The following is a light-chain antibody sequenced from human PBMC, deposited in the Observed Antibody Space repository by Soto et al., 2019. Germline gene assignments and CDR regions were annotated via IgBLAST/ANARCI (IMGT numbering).Light chain of an antibody. CDR1: QSVSSSY. J-gene: IGKJ1*01. CDR2: GAS. Sequence: EIVLTQSPGTLSLSPGERATLSCRASQSVSSSYLAWYQQKPGLAPRLLISGASSRATGIPARFSGSGSGTDFTLTISRLEADAFAVYYCQQYGSSPLTFGQGTQVEIK. CDR3: QQYGSSPLT. V-gene: IGKV3-20*01.